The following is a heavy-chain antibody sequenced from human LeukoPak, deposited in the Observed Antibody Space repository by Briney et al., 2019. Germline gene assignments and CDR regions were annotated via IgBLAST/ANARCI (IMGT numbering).Heavy chain of an antibody. CDR2: ISDSGST. Sequence: PSETLSLTCTVSGGSINSYYWNWIRQPPGKGLEWIGHISDSGSTNYNPSLKSRVTISVDTSKNQFSLKLSSVTAADTAVYYCAGGRITAAGIVYYGMDVWGQGTTVTVSS. D-gene: IGHD6-13*01. V-gene: IGHV4-59*01. CDR3: AGGRITAAGIVYYGMDV. CDR1: GGSINSYY. J-gene: IGHJ6*02.